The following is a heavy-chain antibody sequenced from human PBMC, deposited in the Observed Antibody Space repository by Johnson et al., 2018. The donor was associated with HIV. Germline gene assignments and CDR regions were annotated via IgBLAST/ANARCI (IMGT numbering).Heavy chain of an antibody. Sequence: VQLVESGGGVVQPGRSLRLSCAASGFTFSSYGMHWVRQAPGKGLEWVAVISYDGSNKYYADSVKGRFTISRDNSKNTLYLQMNSLRAEDTAVYYCARMGGATYAFDIWGQGTMVTVSS. V-gene: IGHV3-30*03. CDR3: ARMGGATYAFDI. J-gene: IGHJ3*02. CDR2: ISYDGSNK. CDR1: GFTFSSYG. D-gene: IGHD1-26*01.